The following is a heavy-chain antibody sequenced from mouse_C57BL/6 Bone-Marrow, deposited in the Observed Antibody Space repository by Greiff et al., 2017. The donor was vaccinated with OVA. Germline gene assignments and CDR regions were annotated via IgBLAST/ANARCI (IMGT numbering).Heavy chain of an antibody. CDR1: GYTFTNYW. V-gene: IGHV1-63*01. CDR3: ARRDYDGVDY. J-gene: IGHJ2*01. D-gene: IGHD2-4*01. CDR2: IYPGGGYT. Sequence: VQGVESGAELVRPGTSVKMSCKASGYTFTNYWIGWAKQRPGHGLEWIGDIYPGGGYTNYNEKFKGKATLTADKSSSTAYMQFSSLTSEDSAIYYCARRDYDGVDYWGQGTTLTVSS.